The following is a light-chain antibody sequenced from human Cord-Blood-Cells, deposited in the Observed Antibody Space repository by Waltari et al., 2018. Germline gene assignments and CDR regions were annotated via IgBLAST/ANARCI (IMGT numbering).Light chain of an antibody. Sequence: QSALTQPRSVSGSPGQSVPIPCTGTSSGVGGSNYGSWYQQHPGKAPKLMSYDVSKRPSGVPDRFSGSKSGNTASLTISGLQAEDEADYYCCSYAGSYTLVFGGGTKLTVL. J-gene: IGLJ2*01. CDR2: DVS. CDR1: SSGVGGSNY. V-gene: IGLV2-11*01. CDR3: CSYAGSYTLV.